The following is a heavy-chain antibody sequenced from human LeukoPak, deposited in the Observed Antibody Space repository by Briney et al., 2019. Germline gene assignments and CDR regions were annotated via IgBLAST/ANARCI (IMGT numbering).Heavy chain of an antibody. J-gene: IGHJ4*02. V-gene: IGHV3-20*04. CDR3: ATFHFLERAHFDY. CDR2: INWNGGST. Sequence: GGSLRLSCAASGFTFDDYGMSWVRQAPGKGLEWVSGINWNGGSTGYADSVKGRFTISRDNAKNSLYLQMNSLRAEDTAVYYCATFHFLERAHFDYWGQGTLVTVSS. D-gene: IGHD1-1*01. CDR1: GFTFDDYG.